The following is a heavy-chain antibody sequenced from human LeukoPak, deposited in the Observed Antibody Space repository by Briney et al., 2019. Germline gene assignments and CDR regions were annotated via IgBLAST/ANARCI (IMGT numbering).Heavy chain of an antibody. J-gene: IGHJ5*02. V-gene: IGHV3-21*01. CDR3: ARDRDGNIEP. CDR2: ISGTRNYT. D-gene: IGHD1/OR15-1a*01. Sequence: GGSLRLSCAASGFTFSSYSMNWVRQAPGKGLEWVSYISGTRNYTYYADSVKGRFTISRDNAKNSLYLQMNSLRAEDTAVYYCARDRDGNIEPWGQGTLVPV. CDR1: GFTFSSYS.